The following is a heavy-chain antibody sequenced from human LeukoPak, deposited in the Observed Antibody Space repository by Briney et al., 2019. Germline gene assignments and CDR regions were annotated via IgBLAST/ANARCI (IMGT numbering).Heavy chain of an antibody. Sequence: GGSLRLSCATSGFSFSSYGIHWVRQAPGKGLEWVSLISGDGGSTFYADSVKGRFTISRDNSKNSLSLQMSSLRSEDTALYYCARESETSGWYDYWGQGTLVTVSS. CDR1: GFSFSSYG. CDR2: ISGDGGST. CDR3: ARESETSGWYDY. V-gene: IGHV3-43*02. D-gene: IGHD6-19*01. J-gene: IGHJ4*02.